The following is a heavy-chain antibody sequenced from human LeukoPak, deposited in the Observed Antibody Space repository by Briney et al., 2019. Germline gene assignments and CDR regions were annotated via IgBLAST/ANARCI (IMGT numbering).Heavy chain of an antibody. V-gene: IGHV5-51*01. J-gene: IGHJ3*02. Sequence: GESLKISCKGSGYSFNSYWIGWVRQMPGKGLEWRGVIYPGDSDTRYSPSFQGQVTISADKSISTAYLQWSGLKASDTAMYYCARNLTIITVPRDAFDIWGQGTMVIVSS. CDR3: ARNLTIITVPRDAFDI. D-gene: IGHD3-9*01. CDR2: IYPGDSDT. CDR1: GYSFNSYW.